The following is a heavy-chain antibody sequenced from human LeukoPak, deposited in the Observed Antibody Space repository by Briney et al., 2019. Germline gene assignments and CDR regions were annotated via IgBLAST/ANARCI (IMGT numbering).Heavy chain of an antibody. D-gene: IGHD2-15*01. CDR2: NNGDGSTT. Sequence: PGGFLRLSCVASGFSLSGYWMYWVRQAPGKGLMYISRNNGDGSTTNYADVVKGRFTVSRDNVKNTLYLQMNSLRVEDTAVYYCARDPRNVGLAPWGQGTLVTVSS. CDR1: GFSLSGYW. V-gene: IGHV3-74*01. CDR3: ARDPRNVGLAP. J-gene: IGHJ5*02.